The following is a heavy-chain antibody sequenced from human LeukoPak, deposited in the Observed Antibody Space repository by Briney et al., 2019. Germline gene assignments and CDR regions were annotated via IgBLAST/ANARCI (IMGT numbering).Heavy chain of an antibody. CDR1: GYTFTNYG. J-gene: IGHJ5*02. D-gene: IGHD3-10*01. CDR2: ISAHNGNT. V-gene: IGHV1-18*01. CDR3: ARALWFGELPQYNWFDP. Sequence: ASVKVSCKASGYTFTNYGFSWVRQAPGQGLEWLGWISAHNGNTNYAQKLQGRVTMTTDTSTSTAYMKLRSLRSDDTAVYYCARALWFGELPQYNWFDPWGQGTLVTVSS.